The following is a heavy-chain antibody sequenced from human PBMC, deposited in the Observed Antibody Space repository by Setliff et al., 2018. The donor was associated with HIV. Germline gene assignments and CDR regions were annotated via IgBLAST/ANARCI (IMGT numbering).Heavy chain of an antibody. Sequence: VASVKVSCKASGGTFSSYAISWVRQAPGQGPEWMGGIIPMYGVANYAQKFQGRVTITTDEPTNTVYMELSGLRSEDTAVYYCAGPRGDEAFDIWGQGTMVTVSS. V-gene: IGHV1-69*05. CDR2: IIPMYGVA. J-gene: IGHJ3*02. CDR3: AGPRGDEAFDI. D-gene: IGHD3-10*01. CDR1: GGTFSSYA.